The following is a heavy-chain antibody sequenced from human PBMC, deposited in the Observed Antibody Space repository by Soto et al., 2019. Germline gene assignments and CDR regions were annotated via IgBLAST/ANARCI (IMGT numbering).Heavy chain of an antibody. D-gene: IGHD3-10*01. Sequence: QITLKESGPTLVKPTQTLTLTCTFSGFSLSTSGEGVGWIRQPPGKALEWLALIYWNDDKRYSPSLKSRLTITKDTSKNQVVLTMTNMDPVDTATYYCAHRRGGLLGFGDPSNWFDPWGQGTLVSVSS. CDR1: GFSLSTSGEG. V-gene: IGHV2-5*01. J-gene: IGHJ5*02. CDR3: AHRRGGLLGFGDPSNWFDP. CDR2: IYWNDDK.